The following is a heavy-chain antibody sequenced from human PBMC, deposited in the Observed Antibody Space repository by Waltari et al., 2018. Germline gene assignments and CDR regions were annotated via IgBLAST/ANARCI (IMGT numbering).Heavy chain of an antibody. V-gene: IGHV3-23*01. J-gene: IGHJ4*02. Sequence: EVQLLESGGGLVQPGGSLRLSCAASGFSFSNYAMGWVRQVPGKGLDWVSAARDSGGSSYYADSVKGRFTISRDNSKNMLYLQMKYLSAEDTALYYCAKDLLPTGVFDYWGQGALVTVSS. CDR3: AKDLLPTGVFDY. CDR2: ARDSGGSS. D-gene: IGHD3-10*01. CDR1: GFSFSNYA.